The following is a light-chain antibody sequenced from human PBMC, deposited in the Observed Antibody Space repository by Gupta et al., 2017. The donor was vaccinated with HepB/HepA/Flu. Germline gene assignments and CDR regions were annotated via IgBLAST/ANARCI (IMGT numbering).Light chain of an antibody. Sequence: QSVLTQQPSASGTPGQRVTISCSGSSSNIGSNYIYWYQQFPGTAPKLLIYRNNQRPSRVPDRFSGSKSDASASLAISGLRSEDEAEYFCAAWDDSLSGWVFGGGTKLTVL. CDR3: AAWDDSLSGWV. CDR1: SSNIGSNY. J-gene: IGLJ3*02. CDR2: RNN. V-gene: IGLV1-47*01.